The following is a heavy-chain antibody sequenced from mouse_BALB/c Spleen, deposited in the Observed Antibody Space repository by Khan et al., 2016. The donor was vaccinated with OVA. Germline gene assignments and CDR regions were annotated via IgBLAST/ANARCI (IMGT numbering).Heavy chain of an antibody. CDR2: IIYTGYT. D-gene: IGHD2-12*01. J-gene: IGHJ3*01. V-gene: IGHV3-8*02. Sequence: EVQLQESGPSLVKPSQTLSLTCSVTGDSITSGYWHWIRKFPGNKLEYMGYIIYTGYTYYNPSLQSRISITRNTSKNQYYLQLNSVTNEDTATYYCARSTYRYAFVYWGQGTLVTVSA. CDR3: ARSTYRYAFVY. CDR1: GDSITSGY.